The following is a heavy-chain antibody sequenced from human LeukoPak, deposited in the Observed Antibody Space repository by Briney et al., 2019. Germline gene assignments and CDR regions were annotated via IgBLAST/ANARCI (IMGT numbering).Heavy chain of an antibody. D-gene: IGHD4-23*01. Sequence: SETLSLTRTVSGGSISSYYWSWIRQPPGKGLEWIGYIYYSGSTNYNPSLKSRVTISVDTSENQFSLKLSSVTAADTAVYYCARSALGGVVTIYDYWGQGTLVTVSS. J-gene: IGHJ4*02. CDR3: ARSALGGVVTIYDY. CDR1: GGSISSYY. V-gene: IGHV4-59*01. CDR2: IYYSGST.